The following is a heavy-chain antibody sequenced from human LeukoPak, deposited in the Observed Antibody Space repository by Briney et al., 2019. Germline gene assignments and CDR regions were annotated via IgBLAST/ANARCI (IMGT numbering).Heavy chain of an antibody. J-gene: IGHJ5*02. Sequence: SETPSLTCTVSGGSISSYYWSWIRQPPGKGLEWIGYIYYSGSTNYNPSLKSRVTISVDTSKNQFSLKLSSVTAADTAVYYCAREILLWFGELSYNWFDPWGQGTLVTVSS. CDR1: GGSISSYY. CDR2: IYYSGST. V-gene: IGHV4-59*01. CDR3: AREILLWFGELSYNWFDP. D-gene: IGHD3-10*01.